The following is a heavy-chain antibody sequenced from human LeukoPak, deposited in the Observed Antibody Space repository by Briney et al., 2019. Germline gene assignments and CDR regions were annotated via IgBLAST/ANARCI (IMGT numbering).Heavy chain of an antibody. CDR1: GYSFTSYW. D-gene: IGHD4-23*01. J-gene: IGHJ6*03. CDR3: ARPGYYYGGSSGYYYYMDV. Sequence: GESLKISCKGSGYSFTSYWIGWVRQMPGKGLEWMGIIYPGDSDTRYSPSFQGQVTISADKSISTAYLQWSSLKASHTAMYYCARPGYYYGGSSGYYYYMDVWGKGTTVTVSS. V-gene: IGHV5-51*01. CDR2: IYPGDSDT.